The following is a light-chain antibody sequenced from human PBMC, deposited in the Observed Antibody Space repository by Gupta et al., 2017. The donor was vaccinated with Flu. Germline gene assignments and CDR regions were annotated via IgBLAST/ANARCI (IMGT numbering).Light chain of an antibody. Sequence: NCKSSQSVLYSSNNKNYLAWYQQKPGQPPKLLIYWASTRESGVPDRFSGSGSGTDFTLTISSLQAEDVAVYYCQQYYSTPPTFGQGTKVEIK. V-gene: IGKV4-1*01. J-gene: IGKJ1*01. CDR2: WAS. CDR1: QSVLYSSNNKNY. CDR3: QQYYSTPPT.